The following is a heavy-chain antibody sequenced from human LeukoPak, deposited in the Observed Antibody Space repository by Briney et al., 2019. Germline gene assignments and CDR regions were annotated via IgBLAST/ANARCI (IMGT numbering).Heavy chain of an antibody. J-gene: IGHJ6*03. CDR1: GYTFTSYD. CDR3: AREGYYYYYMDV. Sequence: GASVKVSCKASGYTFTSYDINWVRQATGQGLEWMGWMNPNSGNTGYAQKFQGRVTITRNTSISTAYMELSSLRSEDTAVYYCAREGYYYYYMDVWGKGTMVTVSS. V-gene: IGHV1-8*03. CDR2: MNPNSGNT.